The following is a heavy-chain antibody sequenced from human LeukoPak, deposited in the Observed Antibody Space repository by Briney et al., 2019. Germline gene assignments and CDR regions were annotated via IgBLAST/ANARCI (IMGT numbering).Heavy chain of an antibody. D-gene: IGHD2-15*01. CDR1: GFTFSSYG. J-gene: IGHJ6*03. CDR3: AKNGDRGAYCSGGSCYPYYYYYMDV. CDR2: ISASGGTT. Sequence: GGSLRLSCAASGFTFSSYGISWVRQAPGKGLEWVSAISASGGTTYYADSVKGHFTISRDNSKNTPYLQMNSLSAEDTAVYYCAKNGDRGAYCSGGSCYPYYYYYMDVWGKGTTVTISS. V-gene: IGHV3-23*01.